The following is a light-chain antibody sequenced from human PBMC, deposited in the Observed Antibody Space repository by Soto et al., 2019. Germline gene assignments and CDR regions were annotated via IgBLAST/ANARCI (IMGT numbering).Light chain of an antibody. Sequence: QSALTQPPSASGSPGQSVTISCTGTSNDVGGYNYVSWYQQHPGKAPKLLIYEVIARPSGVPDRFSGSKSGNTASLTVSGLQADDEAYYYCSSYAGSEKFVFGTGTQLTVL. CDR3: SSYAGSEKFV. J-gene: IGLJ7*01. CDR2: EVI. CDR1: SNDVGGYNY. V-gene: IGLV2-8*01.